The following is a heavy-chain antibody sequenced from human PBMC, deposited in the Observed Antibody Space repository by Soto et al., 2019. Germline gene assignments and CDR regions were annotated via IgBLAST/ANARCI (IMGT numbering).Heavy chain of an antibody. CDR3: ARHFGSGSYYSLSYYYYGMDV. CDR1: GYSFTGYY. J-gene: IGHJ6*02. D-gene: IGHD3-10*01. Sequence: GASVKVSCKASGYSFTGYYLHWVRQAPGQGLEWLGWSNPYSGGTNYAQKFQGRVTISVDTSKNQFSLKLSSVTAADTAVYYCARHFGSGSYYSLSYYYYGMDVWGQGTTVTVSS. CDR2: SNPYSGGT. V-gene: IGHV1-2*02.